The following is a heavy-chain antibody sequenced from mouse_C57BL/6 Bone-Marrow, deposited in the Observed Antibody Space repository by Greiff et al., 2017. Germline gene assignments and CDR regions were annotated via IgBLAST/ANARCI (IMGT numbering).Heavy chain of an antibody. CDR2: ISYDGSN. CDR3: ARWVTTVVANFDY. J-gene: IGHJ2*01. D-gene: IGHD1-1*01. V-gene: IGHV3-6*01. Sequence: DVKLVESGPGLVKPSQSLSLTCSVTGYSITSGYYWNWIRQFPGNKLEWMGYISYDGSNNYNPSLKNRISITRDTSKNQFFLKLNSVTTEDTATYYCARWVTTVVANFDYWGQGTTLTVSS. CDR1: GYSITSGYY.